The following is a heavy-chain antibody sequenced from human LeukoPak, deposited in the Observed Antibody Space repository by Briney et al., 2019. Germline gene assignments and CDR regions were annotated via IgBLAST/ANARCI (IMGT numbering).Heavy chain of an antibody. CDR3: ARETLCGGDCYGAFDY. Sequence: GRSLRLSCAASGFTFGSYSMNWVRQAPGKGLEWVSYISSSSSTIYYADSVKGRFTISRDNAKNSLYLQMNSLRAEDTAVYYCARETLCGGDCYGAFDYWGQGTLVTVSS. V-gene: IGHV3-48*04. CDR2: ISSSSSTI. J-gene: IGHJ4*02. CDR1: GFTFGSYS. D-gene: IGHD2-21*02.